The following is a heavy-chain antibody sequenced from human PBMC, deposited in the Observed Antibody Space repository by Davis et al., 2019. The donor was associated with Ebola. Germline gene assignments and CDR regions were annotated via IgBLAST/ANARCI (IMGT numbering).Heavy chain of an antibody. V-gene: IGHV4-59*11. Sequence: PSETLSLTCTVSGVSISRHYWNWIRQPPGKRLEWIGSIYYTGSAKYNSSLNSRVSISVDTSKNRFSLKLTSVTAADTAMYYCAERGGSVWGQGTLVTVSS. D-gene: IGHD3-16*01. J-gene: IGHJ4*02. CDR3: AERGGSV. CDR2: IYYTGSA. CDR1: GVSISRHY.